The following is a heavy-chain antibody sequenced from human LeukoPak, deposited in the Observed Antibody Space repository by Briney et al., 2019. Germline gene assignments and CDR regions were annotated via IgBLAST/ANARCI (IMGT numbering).Heavy chain of an antibody. CDR2: IIPVLGTA. CDR1: GGTFSSYG. Sequence: ASVKVSCKASGGTFSSYGISWVRQAPGQGLEWMGGIIPVLGTANYAQKFQGRVTISADESTSTAYMELSSLRSEDTAVYYCASGRVDGYNSAELDYWGQGTLVTVSS. V-gene: IGHV1-69*13. D-gene: IGHD5-24*01. CDR3: ASGRVDGYNSAELDY. J-gene: IGHJ4*02.